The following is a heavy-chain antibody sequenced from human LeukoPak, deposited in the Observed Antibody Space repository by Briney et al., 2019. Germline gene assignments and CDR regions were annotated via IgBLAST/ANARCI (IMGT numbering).Heavy chain of an antibody. CDR3: AKDGDPDYGDYIENAFDI. Sequence: GRSLRLSCAASGFTFDDYAMPWVRQAPGKGLEWVSGISWNSGSIGYADSVKGRFTISRDNAKNSLYLQMNSLRAEDTALYYCAKDGDPDYGDYIENAFDIWGQGTMVTVSS. D-gene: IGHD4-17*01. V-gene: IGHV3-9*01. CDR1: GFTFDDYA. CDR2: ISWNSGSI. J-gene: IGHJ3*02.